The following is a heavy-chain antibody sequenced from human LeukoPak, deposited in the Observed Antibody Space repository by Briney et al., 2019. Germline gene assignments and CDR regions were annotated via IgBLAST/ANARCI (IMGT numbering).Heavy chain of an antibody. D-gene: IGHD3-22*01. J-gene: IGHJ4*02. CDR2: IYTSGST. Sequence: TSETLSLTCTVSGGSISSYYWSWIRQPAGKGLEWIGRIYTSGSTNYNPSLKSRVTMSVDTSKNQFSLKLSSVTAADTAVYYCARLRKYYDSSGFTRKTKYYFDYWGQGTLVTVSS. CDR1: GGSISSYY. CDR3: ARLRKYYDSSGFTRKTKYYFDY. V-gene: IGHV4-4*07.